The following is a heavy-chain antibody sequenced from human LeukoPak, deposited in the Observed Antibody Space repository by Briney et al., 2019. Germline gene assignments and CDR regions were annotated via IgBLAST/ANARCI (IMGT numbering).Heavy chain of an antibody. V-gene: IGHV3-7*01. D-gene: IGHD6-6*01. Sequence: PGGSLRLSCTTSGFTFSTYWMSWVRQAPGKGLEWVANIKQDGGEKYYVDSVKGRFTISRDNAKNSLYLQMNSVRAEDTAVYYCARDIAAPPGRPIPGYWGQGTLVTVSS. CDR3: ARDIAAPPGRPIPGY. CDR1: GFTFSTYW. CDR2: IKQDGGEK. J-gene: IGHJ4*02.